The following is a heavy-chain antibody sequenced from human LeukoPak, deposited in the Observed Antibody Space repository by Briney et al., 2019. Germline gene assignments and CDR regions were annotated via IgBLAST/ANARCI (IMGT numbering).Heavy chain of an antibody. J-gene: IGHJ4*02. Sequence: ASVKVSCKASGYTFTSYDINWVRQATGQGLEWMGWMNPNSGNTGYAQKFQGRVTMTRNTSISTAYMELSSLRSEDTAVYYCARESPREYRDCCWAGFDYWGRGTLVTVSS. V-gene: IGHV1-8*01. CDR3: ARESPREYRDCCWAGFDY. CDR2: MNPNSGNT. D-gene: IGHD2/OR15-2a*01. CDR1: GYTFTSYD.